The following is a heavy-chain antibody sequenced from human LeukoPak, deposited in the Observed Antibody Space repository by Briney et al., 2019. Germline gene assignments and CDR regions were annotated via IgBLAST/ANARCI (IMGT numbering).Heavy chain of an antibody. CDR1: GGSLSSGGYY. Sequence: SETLSLTCSVSGGSLSSGGYYWSWIRQHPGMGLEWIGSIYYSGSTYYTPSLRSRVNISIDTSKSQFALNLTSVTAADAAVYYCARVSSARNGFDYWGQGTLVTVSS. D-gene: IGHD1-14*01. CDR2: IYYSGST. J-gene: IGHJ4*02. CDR3: ARVSSARNGFDY. V-gene: IGHV4-31*03.